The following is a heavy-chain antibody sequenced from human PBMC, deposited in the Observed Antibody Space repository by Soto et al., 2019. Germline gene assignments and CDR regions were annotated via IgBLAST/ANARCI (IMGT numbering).Heavy chain of an antibody. CDR2: IIPIFGTA. CDR1: GGTFSSYA. J-gene: IGHJ6*02. CDR3: AREGVRGMDV. Sequence: SVKVSCKASGGTFSSYAISWVRQAPGQGLEWMGGIIPIFGTANYAQKFQGRVTITADESISTAYMELSSLRSEDTAVYYCAREGVRGMDVWGQGTTVTVSS. V-gene: IGHV1-69*13. D-gene: IGHD3-16*01.